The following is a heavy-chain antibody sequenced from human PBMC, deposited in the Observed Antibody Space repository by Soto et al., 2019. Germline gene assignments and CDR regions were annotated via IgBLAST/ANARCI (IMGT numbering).Heavy chain of an antibody. D-gene: IGHD3-16*01. CDR3: AHIHPERVTMGGHGGFDY. CDR1: GFSLTSGMG. V-gene: IGHV2-5*02. Sequence: QITVKGAGPTLVRPPQTLTRTFTFSGFSLTSGMGAGWISHPPRKALEGLALIYLDDDKRYRPSLTNRLTITKDTSKYQVVVTMTNVGPVDTATYFCAHIHPERVTMGGHGGFDYWGQGTLVTVSS. J-gene: IGHJ4*02. CDR2: IYLDDDK.